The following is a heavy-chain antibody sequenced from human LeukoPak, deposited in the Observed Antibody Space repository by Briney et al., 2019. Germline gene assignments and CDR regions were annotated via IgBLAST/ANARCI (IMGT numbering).Heavy chain of an antibody. Sequence: ASVKVSCKASGGTFSSYAISWVRQAPGQGLEWMGRIIPILGIANYAQKFQGRVTITADKSTSTAYMELSSLRSEDTAVYYCARESDSGYSSSFNWFDPWGQGTLVTVSS. J-gene: IGHJ5*02. D-gene: IGHD6-19*01. CDR2: IIPILGIA. CDR1: GGTFSSYA. CDR3: ARESDSGYSSSFNWFDP. V-gene: IGHV1-69*04.